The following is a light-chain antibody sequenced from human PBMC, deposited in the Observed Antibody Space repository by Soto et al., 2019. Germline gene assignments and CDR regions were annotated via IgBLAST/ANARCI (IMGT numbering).Light chain of an antibody. CDR3: SSYTNITTRDCV. CDR1: SGDIGSYNR. CDR2: EVT. J-gene: IGLJ1*01. V-gene: IGLV2-14*01. Sequence: VLTQPASVSGSPGQSITISCTGTSGDIGSYNRVSWYQQHPGKAPKLIIYEVTDRPSGVSNRFSGSKSGNTASLTISGLQAEDEAEYYCSSYTNITTRDCVFGTGTKV.